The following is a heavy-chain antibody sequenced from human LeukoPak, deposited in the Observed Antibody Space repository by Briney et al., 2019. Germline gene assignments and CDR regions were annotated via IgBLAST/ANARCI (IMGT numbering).Heavy chain of an antibody. D-gene: IGHD5-18*01. CDR2: IDTANGNT. V-gene: IGHV1-3*04. Sequence: GASVKVSCKASGYTFTSHVIHWVRQAPGPRLDWMGWIDTANGNTQNSQNFQGRVTITRDTSASTAYMELRSLRSDDTAVYYCARTPTIQPMFMDVWGKGTTVTVSS. CDR3: ARTPTIQPMFMDV. J-gene: IGHJ6*04. CDR1: GYTFTSHV.